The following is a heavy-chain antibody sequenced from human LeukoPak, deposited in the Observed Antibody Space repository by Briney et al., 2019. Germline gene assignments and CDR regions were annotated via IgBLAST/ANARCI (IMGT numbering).Heavy chain of an antibody. CDR3: AKHLTATNTYIFFGLDV. Sequence: GGSLRLFCAASGFTFSSYWVHWVRQAAGKGLVWVSRINSDGSSTSYADSVKGPFTISRDNAQNTLYLQLSSLRPEYTALYYCAKHLTATNTYIFFGLDVWGQGTSVTVSS. V-gene: IGHV3-74*01. CDR2: INSDGSST. J-gene: IGHJ6*02. CDR1: GFTFSSYW. D-gene: IGHD1-26*01.